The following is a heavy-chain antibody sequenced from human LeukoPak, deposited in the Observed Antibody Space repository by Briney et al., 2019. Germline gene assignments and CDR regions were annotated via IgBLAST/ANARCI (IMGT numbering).Heavy chain of an antibody. D-gene: IGHD3-22*01. V-gene: IGHV3-48*01. J-gene: IGHJ4*02. CDR1: GFTFSSYS. Sequence: GGSLRLSCAASGFTFSSYSMNWVRQAPGKGLEWVSYISSSSSTIYYADSVKGRFTISRDNSKNTLYLQMNSLRTEDTAVYYCARRKYESSGYPDYWGQGTLVTVSS. CDR2: ISSSSSTI. CDR3: ARRKYESSGYPDY.